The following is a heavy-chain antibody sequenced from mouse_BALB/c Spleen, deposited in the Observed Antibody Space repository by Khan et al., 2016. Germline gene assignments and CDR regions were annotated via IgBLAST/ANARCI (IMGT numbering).Heavy chain of an antibody. J-gene: IGHJ2*01. Sequence: QVRLQQSGAELAKPGASVKMSCKASDYTFTSYWMHWVKQRPGQGLEWIGYINPSTGYTEYNQKFKDKATLTADKSSSTAYMQLSSLTSEDSAVYYCARLTGYYFDYWGQGTTLTVSS. CDR3: ARLTGYYFDY. CDR2: INPSTGYT. D-gene: IGHD4-1*01. CDR1: DYTFTSYW. V-gene: IGHV1-7*01.